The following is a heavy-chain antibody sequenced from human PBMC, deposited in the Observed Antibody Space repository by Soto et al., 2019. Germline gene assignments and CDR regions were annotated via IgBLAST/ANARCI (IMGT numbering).Heavy chain of an antibody. J-gene: IGHJ5*02. V-gene: IGHV3-30*18. Sequence: QVQLVESGGGVVQPGRSLRLSCAASGFTFSTYGMHWVRQAPGKGLEWVAVISYDGSNKYYANSVKGRFTISRDNSKNTLYLQMNSLRAEDTDVYYCAKEETYYYDSSGYYLQRGWFDPWGQGTLVTVSS. CDR2: ISYDGSNK. D-gene: IGHD3-22*01. CDR1: GFTFSTYG. CDR3: AKEETYYYDSSGYYLQRGWFDP.